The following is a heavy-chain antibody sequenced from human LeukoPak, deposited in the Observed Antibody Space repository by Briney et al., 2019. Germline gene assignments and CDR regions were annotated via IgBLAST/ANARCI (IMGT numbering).Heavy chain of an antibody. J-gene: IGHJ6*02. CDR1: GYTFTSYA. D-gene: IGHD2-15*01. V-gene: IGHV1-3*01. Sequence: AASVKVSCKASGYTFTSYAMHWVRQAPGQRLAWMGWINAGNGNTKYSQKFQGRVTITRDTSASTAYMELSSLRSEDTAVYYCARGGEEYCSGGSCYSGGTGYYGMDVWGQGTTVTVSS. CDR3: ARGGEEYCSGGSCYSGGTGYYGMDV. CDR2: INAGNGNT.